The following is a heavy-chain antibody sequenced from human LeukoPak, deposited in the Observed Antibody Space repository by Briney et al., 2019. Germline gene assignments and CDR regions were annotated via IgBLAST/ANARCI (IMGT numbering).Heavy chain of an antibody. Sequence: GGSLRLSCAGSGFTFSDHHMDWVRQAPGKGLEWVGRSKNKGNSYTIDYAASVKGRFTISRDDSKNSLYLQMNSLKTEDTAVYYCVLLFRGLPYWGQGTLVTVSS. CDR2: SKNKGNSYTI. J-gene: IGHJ4*02. CDR3: VLLFRGLPY. D-gene: IGHD3-10*01. V-gene: IGHV3-72*01. CDR1: GFTFSDHH.